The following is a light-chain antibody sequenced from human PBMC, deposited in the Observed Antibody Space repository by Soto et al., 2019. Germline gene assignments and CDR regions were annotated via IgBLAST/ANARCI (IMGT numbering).Light chain of an antibody. J-gene: IGKJ1*01. Sequence: DLQMTQSPPSLSASVGDRVTISCRTSPSIKHYLSWYQQKPGKAPKLLICAASTLQGGVPSRFSGSGSGTDFTLTINSLQPEDLATDFCQQSFSPLQTFGQGTQVELK. CDR2: AAS. CDR3: QQSFSPLQT. V-gene: IGKV1-39*01. CDR1: PSIKHY.